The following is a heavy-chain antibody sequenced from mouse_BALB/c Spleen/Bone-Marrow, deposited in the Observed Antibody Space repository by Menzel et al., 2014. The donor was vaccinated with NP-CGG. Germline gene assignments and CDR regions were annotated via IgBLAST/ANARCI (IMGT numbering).Heavy chain of an antibody. V-gene: IGHV1S16*01. CDR2: INPSNGGT. Sequence: QVQLKESGAELVKPGAPVKLSCKASGYTFTSYWMHWVKLRPGQGFEWIGEINPSNGGTNYNEKFKRKATLTVDKSSSTAYMQLSSLTSEDSAVYYCTYMGYYGSSYAMDYWGQGTSVTVSS. D-gene: IGHD1-1*01. J-gene: IGHJ4*01. CDR3: TYMGYYGSSYAMDY. CDR1: GYTFTSYW.